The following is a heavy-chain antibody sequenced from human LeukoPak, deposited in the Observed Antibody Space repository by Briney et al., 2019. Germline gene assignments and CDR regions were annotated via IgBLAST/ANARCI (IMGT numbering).Heavy chain of an antibody. Sequence: GGSLRPSFSVSGFTFRSRSKIWVRQAPGKALEWVSYISSSSSTIYYADSVKGRFTISRDNAKNSLYLQMNSLRDEDTAVYYCARVSVSGSWYLSCHWGRGTLVTVSS. CDR2: ISSSSSTI. CDR3: ARVSVSGSWYLSCH. V-gene: IGHV3-48*02. D-gene: IGHD6-13*01. CDR1: GFTFRSRS. J-gene: IGHJ4*02.